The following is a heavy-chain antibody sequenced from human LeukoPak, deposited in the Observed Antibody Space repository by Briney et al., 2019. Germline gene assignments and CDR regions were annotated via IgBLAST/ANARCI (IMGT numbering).Heavy chain of an antibody. D-gene: IGHD4-17*01. CDR3: ARGTTVTTWVPYYYYYGMDV. CDR1: GYTFTSYY. V-gene: IGHV1-46*01. CDR2: INPSGGSR. J-gene: IGHJ6*02. Sequence: ASVKVSCKASGYTFTSYYMHWVRRAPGQGLEWMGIINPSGGSRSYAQKFQGRVTMTRDTSTSTVYMELSSLRSEDTAVYYCARGTTVTTWVPYYYYYGMDVWGQGTTVTVSS.